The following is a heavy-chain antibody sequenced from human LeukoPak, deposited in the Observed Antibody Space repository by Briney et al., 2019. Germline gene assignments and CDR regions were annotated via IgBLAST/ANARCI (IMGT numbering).Heavy chain of an antibody. CDR1: GFTFDDHG. J-gene: IGHJ3*02. CDR2: ISSCGSTI. V-gene: IGHV3-11*01. Sequence: GGSLRLSCAASGFTFDDHGMHWVRQAPGKGLEWVSYISSCGSTIYYADSVKGRFTISRDNAKNSLYLQMNSLRAEDTAVYYCARVHSSSSDPDAFDIWGQGTMVTVSS. D-gene: IGHD6-13*01. CDR3: ARVHSSSSDPDAFDI.